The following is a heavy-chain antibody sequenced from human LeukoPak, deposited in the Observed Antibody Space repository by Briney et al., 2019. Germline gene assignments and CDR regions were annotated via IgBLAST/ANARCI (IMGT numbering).Heavy chain of an antibody. J-gene: IGHJ4*02. CDR2: ISISGSSI. V-gene: IGHV3-48*02. CDR1: GFTFSTYS. CDR3: ARGAVQGVISLFDY. Sequence: GGSLRLSCAASGFTFSTYSMNWVRQAQGKGLEWVSYISISGSSIYYADSVKGRFTISRDNAKSSLYLQMNSLRDEDTAVYYCARGAVQGVISLFDYWGQGTLVTVSS. D-gene: IGHD3-10*01.